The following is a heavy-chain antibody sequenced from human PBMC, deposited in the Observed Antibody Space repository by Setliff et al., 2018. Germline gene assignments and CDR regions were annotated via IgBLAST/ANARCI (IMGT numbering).Heavy chain of an antibody. CDR2: IKQDGSEK. V-gene: IGHV3-7*01. J-gene: IGHJ6*02. CDR1: GFTFSRYW. D-gene: IGHD3-10*01. Sequence: GESLKISCAASGFTFSRYWMSWVRQAPGKGLEWVANIKQDGSEKYYVDSVKGRFTISRDNAKNSLYLQMNSLRAEDTAVYYCARDHVYGSQYYYYYYGMDVWGQGTTVTVSS. CDR3: ARDHVYGSQYYYYYYGMDV.